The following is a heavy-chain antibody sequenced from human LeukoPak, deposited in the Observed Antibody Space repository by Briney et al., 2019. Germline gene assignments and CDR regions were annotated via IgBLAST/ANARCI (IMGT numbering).Heavy chain of an antibody. CDR3: ARVGICSSTSCYVNWFDP. CDR2: ISYSGST. D-gene: IGHD2-2*01. CDR1: GGSISSYY. V-gene: IGHV4-59*01. Sequence: SETLSLTCTVSGGSISSYYWSWIRQPPGKGLEWIGYISYSGSTNYNPSLKSRVTISVDTSKNQFSLKLSSVTAADTAVYYCARVGICSSTSCYVNWFDPWGQGTLVTVSS. J-gene: IGHJ5*02.